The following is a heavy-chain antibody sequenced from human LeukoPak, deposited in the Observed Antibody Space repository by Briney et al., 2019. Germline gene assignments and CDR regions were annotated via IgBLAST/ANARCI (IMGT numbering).Heavy chain of an antibody. CDR1: GGSISSYY. CDR3: ARVDHSTGIHPWGY. Sequence: SETLSLTCTVSGGSISSYYWSWIRQPPGKGLEWIGYMYFSGSTNYNPSLKSRVTISIDTTKNQFFLKLSSVTAADTAVYYCARVDHSTGIHPWGYWGQGTLVTVSS. D-gene: IGHD3-22*01. V-gene: IGHV4-59*01. J-gene: IGHJ4*02. CDR2: MYFSGST.